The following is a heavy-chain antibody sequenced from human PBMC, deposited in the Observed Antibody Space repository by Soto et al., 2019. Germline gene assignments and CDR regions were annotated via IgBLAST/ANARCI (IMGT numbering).Heavy chain of an antibody. Sequence: EEQLLESGGGLVQPGGSLRLSCVASGFTFNNFLMSWVRQAPGKGLEWVSGISGRGGTISYADSVKGRFTISRDNSKNTPYLQMSSLRAEDTAIYYCAKADDILTGYAFDPWGQGTLVTVSS. D-gene: IGHD3-9*01. V-gene: IGHV3-23*01. CDR3: AKADDILTGYAFDP. CDR1: GFTFNNFL. J-gene: IGHJ5*02. CDR2: ISGRGGTI.